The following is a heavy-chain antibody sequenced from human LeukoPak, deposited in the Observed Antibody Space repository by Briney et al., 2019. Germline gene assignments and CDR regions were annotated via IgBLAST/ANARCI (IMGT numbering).Heavy chain of an antibody. CDR3: ARADYDYVWGSYRNGIDAFDI. D-gene: IGHD3-16*02. CDR2: IYYSGST. CDR1: GGSISSYY. Sequence: PSETLSLTCTVSGGSISSYYWSWIRQPPGKGLEWIGYIYYSGSTNYNPSLKSRVTISVDTSKNQFSLKLSSVTAADTAVYYCARADYDYVWGSYRNGIDAFDIWAKGQWSPSLQ. J-gene: IGHJ3*02. V-gene: IGHV4-59*01.